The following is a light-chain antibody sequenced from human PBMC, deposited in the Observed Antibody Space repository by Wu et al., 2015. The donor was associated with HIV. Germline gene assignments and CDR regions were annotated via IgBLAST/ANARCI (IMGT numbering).Light chain of an antibody. CDR2: DAS. V-gene: IGKV3-15*01. CDR1: QSVNNN. CDR3: QQLNSYPLT. Sequence: EIVMTLSPATLSVSPGERATLSCRASQSVNNNLAWYQHKPGQAPRLLIYDASSRPSDIPDRFSGSGSGTEFTLTISSLQSEDFATYYCQQLNSYPLTFGGGTKVEIK. J-gene: IGKJ4*01.